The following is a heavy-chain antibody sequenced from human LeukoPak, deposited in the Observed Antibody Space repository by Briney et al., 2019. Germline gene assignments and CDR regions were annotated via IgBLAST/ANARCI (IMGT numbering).Heavy chain of an antibody. D-gene: IGHD1-26*01. V-gene: IGHV3-7*01. CDR1: GFIFSSYW. J-gene: IGHJ4*02. Sequence: GGSLRLSCAASGFIFSSYWMSWVRQAPGKGLEWVGNIKEDGSEKRYVDSLKGRFTISRDNAKNSLYLQTNSLRGEDTAVYYCARDRGELLNWGQGTLVTVSS. CDR2: IKEDGSEK. CDR3: ARDRGELLN.